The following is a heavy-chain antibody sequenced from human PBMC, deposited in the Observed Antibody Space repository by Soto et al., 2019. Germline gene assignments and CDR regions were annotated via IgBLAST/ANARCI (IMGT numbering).Heavy chain of an antibody. Sequence: PGGSLRLSGAASGFTFSSYSMNWVRQAPGKGLEWVSYISSSSSTIYYADSVKGRFTISRDNAKNSLYLQMKSLRAEDTAVYYCARVQGVVITWFDYWGQGTLVTVSS. CDR1: GFTFSSYS. CDR2: ISSSSSTI. V-gene: IGHV3-48*01. J-gene: IGHJ4*02. D-gene: IGHD3-22*01. CDR3: ARVQGVVITWFDY.